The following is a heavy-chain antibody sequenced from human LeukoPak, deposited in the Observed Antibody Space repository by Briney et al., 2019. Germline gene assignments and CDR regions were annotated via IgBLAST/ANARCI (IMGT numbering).Heavy chain of an antibody. V-gene: IGHV1-69*04. J-gene: IGHJ5*02. Sequence: SVKVSCKASGGTFSSYTISRVRQAPGQGLEWMGRIIPILGIANYAQKFQGRVTITADKSTSTAYMELSSLRSEDTAVYYCARDPGSYYDFWSGYYTALGEFDPWGQGTLVTVSS. CDR1: GGTFSSYT. CDR2: IIPILGIA. CDR3: ARDPGSYYDFWSGYYTALGEFDP. D-gene: IGHD3-3*01.